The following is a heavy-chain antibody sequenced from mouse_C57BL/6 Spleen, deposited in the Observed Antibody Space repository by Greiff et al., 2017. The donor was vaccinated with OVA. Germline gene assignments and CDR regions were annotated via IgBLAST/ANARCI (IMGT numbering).Heavy chain of an antibody. CDR3: AKRGPHWAFDV. J-gene: IGHJ1*03. Sequence: QVQLKESGPGLVAPSQSLSITCTVSGFSLTSYGVDWVRQPPGKGLEWLGVIWGGGSTNYNSSLMSRLSISKDNSKGQVFLKMNSLQTDDTAMYYCAKRGPHWAFDVWGTGTTVTVSS. CDR1: GFSLTSYG. V-gene: IGHV2-9*01. CDR2: IWGGGST.